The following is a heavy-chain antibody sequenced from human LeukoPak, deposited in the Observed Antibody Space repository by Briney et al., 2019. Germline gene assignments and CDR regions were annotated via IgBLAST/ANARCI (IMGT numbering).Heavy chain of an antibody. V-gene: IGHV3-21*01. J-gene: IGHJ4*02. D-gene: IGHD3-9*01. Sequence: GGSLRLSCAASGFTFSSYSMSWVRQAPGKGLEWVSSISSSSSYIYYADSVKGRFTISRDNAKNSLYLQMNSLRAEDTAVYYCARDPHYDILTGYYLGGYFDYWGQGTLVTVSS. CDR3: ARDPHYDILTGYYLGGYFDY. CDR1: GFTFSSYS. CDR2: ISSSSSYI.